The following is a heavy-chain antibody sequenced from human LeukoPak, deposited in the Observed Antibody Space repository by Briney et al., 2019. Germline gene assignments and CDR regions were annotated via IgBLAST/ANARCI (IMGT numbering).Heavy chain of an antibody. Sequence: SETLSLTCAVSGASVSSHYWTWIRQSPGRGLEWIGHIYHSGTTKYNPSLKSRVSISVDTSKSQFSLNLNSVTAADTAVYYCARYVRYSGTYYLDYWGQGILVTVSS. J-gene: IGHJ4*02. V-gene: IGHV4-59*02. D-gene: IGHD1-26*01. CDR2: IYHSGTT. CDR3: ARYVRYSGTYYLDY. CDR1: GASVSSHY.